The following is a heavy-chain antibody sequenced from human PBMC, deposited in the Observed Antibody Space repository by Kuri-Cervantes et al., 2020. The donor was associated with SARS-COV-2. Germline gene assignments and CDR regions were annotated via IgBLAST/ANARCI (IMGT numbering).Heavy chain of an antibody. D-gene: IGHD3-22*01. J-gene: IGHJ4*02. CDR3: ARGRYYYDSSGYPTSDY. Sequence: SETLSLTCTVSGGSISSSSYYWGWIRQPPGKGLEWIGSIYYSGSTYYNPSLKSRVTISVDTSKNQFSLKLSSVTAADTAVYYCARGRYYYDSSGYPTSDYWGQGTLVTVSS. CDR2: IYYSGST. V-gene: IGHV4-39*01. CDR1: GGSISSSSYY.